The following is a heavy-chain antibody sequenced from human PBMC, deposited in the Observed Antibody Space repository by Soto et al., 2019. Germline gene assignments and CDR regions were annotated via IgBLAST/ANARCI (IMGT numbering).Heavy chain of an antibody. V-gene: IGHV4-39*01. CDR3: ASPTGWLQAPFDY. D-gene: IGHD5-12*01. Sequence: SETLSVTETVSGGSIIHSSYYWGWIRKPPGKGLEWIGSIYYSGNPFYNPSLKSRVTISVDTSKNQFSLKMSSVTAADTAVYYCASPTGWLQAPFDYWGQGTLVSVSS. J-gene: IGHJ4*02. CDR2: IYYSGNP. CDR1: GGSIIHSSYY.